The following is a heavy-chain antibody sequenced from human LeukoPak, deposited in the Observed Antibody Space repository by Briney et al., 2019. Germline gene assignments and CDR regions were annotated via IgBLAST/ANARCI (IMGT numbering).Heavy chain of an antibody. D-gene: IGHD3-22*01. Sequence: GGSLRLSCAASGFTFSSYWMSWVRQAPGKGLEWVANIKRDGSEKYYVDSVKGRFTISRDNAKNSLYLQMNSLRAEDTAVYYCARDLRMYYYDSSGYYNQDYYYGMDVWGQGTTVTVSS. J-gene: IGHJ6*02. CDR1: GFTFSSYW. CDR2: IKRDGSEK. CDR3: ARDLRMYYYDSSGYYNQDYYYGMDV. V-gene: IGHV3-7*03.